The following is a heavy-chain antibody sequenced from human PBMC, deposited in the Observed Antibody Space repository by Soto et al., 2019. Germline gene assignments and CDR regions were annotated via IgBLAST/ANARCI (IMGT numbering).Heavy chain of an antibody. CDR1: GFSFSDYW. J-gene: IGHJ4*02. Sequence: EVQLVESGGGLVQPGGSLRLACAASGFSFSDYWMPWVRQSPGKGLLWVGRINSGGTGISYADSVKGRFTISRDNAKNTLYLQMNSLRGDDTAVYYCWSSPLDYWGQGTLVTVSS. CDR3: WSSPLDY. CDR2: INSGGTGI. V-gene: IGHV3-74*01.